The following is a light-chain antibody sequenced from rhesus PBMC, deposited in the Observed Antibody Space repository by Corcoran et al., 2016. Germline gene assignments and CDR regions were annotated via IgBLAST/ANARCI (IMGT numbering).Light chain of an antibody. CDR2: KAS. CDR3: QQDNRAPPT. Sequence: DIQMTQSPSSLSASVGDRVTITCRTSQGISSWLAWYQQKPGKAPKLLIYKASSLQTGVPSGFRGSGSGTDVTLTISSLQPEEFATYYCQQDNRAPPTFGQGTKVEIK. V-gene: IGKV1-21*01. J-gene: IGKJ1*01. CDR1: QGISSW.